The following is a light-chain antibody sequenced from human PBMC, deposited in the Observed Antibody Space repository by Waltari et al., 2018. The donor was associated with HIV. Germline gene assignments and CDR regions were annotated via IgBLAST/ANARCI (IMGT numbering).Light chain of an antibody. V-gene: IGKV3-20*01. Sequence: DIVLTQSPGTLSLSPGERATLSCRASQSVRSSFLAWYPQTPGQAPRLLIYGASSRATGIPDRFIGSGSGTDFTLTISRVVPEDLAVYYCQQYRSSQWTCGQGTKVEIK. CDR3: QQYRSSQWT. CDR2: GAS. J-gene: IGKJ1*01. CDR1: QSVRSSF.